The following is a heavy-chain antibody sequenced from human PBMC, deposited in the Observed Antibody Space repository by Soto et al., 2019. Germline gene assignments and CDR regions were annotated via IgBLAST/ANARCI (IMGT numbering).Heavy chain of an antibody. CDR1: GFTFSSYS. CDR3: ARDLYEEQWLARYWYLAL. CDR2: ISSSSRYI. D-gene: IGHD6-19*01. Sequence: EVQLVESGGGLVKPGGSLRLSCAASGFTFSSYSMNWVRQAPGKGLECVSSISSSSRYIDYADSVKGRFTISRDNAKNARYLQMNSPRAEDTPVYYRARDLYEEQWLARYWYLALWARGTLVTVSS. J-gene: IGHJ2*01. V-gene: IGHV3-21*01.